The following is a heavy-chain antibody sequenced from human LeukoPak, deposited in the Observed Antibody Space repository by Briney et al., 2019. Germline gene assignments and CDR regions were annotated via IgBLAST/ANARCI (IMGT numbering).Heavy chain of an antibody. CDR2: IFNSGTT. Sequence: SETLSLTCTVSGGSISSSTYFWGWIRQPPGKGLEWIGSIFNSGTTYYNPSLKSRVTISVDTSKNQFSLKLNSVTAADTAVCYCARHGSYYFWFDPWGQGTLVTVSS. CDR1: GGSISSSTYF. V-gene: IGHV4-39*01. J-gene: IGHJ5*02. D-gene: IGHD1-26*01. CDR3: ARHGSYYFWFDP.